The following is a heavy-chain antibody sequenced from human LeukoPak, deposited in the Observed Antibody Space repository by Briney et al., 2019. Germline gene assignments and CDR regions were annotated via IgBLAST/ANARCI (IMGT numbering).Heavy chain of an antibody. CDR2: ISSSSSYI. CDR1: GFTFSSYS. J-gene: IGHJ4*02. D-gene: IGHD6-13*01. Sequence: PGGSLRLSCAASGFTFSSYSMNWVRQAPGKGLEWVSSISSSSSYIYYAVSVKGRFTISRDNAKNSLYLQMNSLRAEDTAVYYCAQIRIAAAGGDDFDYWGQGTLVTVSS. V-gene: IGHV3-21*01. CDR3: AQIRIAAAGGDDFDY.